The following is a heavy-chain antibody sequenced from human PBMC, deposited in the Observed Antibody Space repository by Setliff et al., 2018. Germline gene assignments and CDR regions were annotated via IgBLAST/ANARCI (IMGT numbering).Heavy chain of an antibody. V-gene: IGHV4-4*08. CDR2: IYTSGGT. J-gene: IGHJ4*02. Sequence: SCTVSGDSMNDNHWTWMRQPPGKGLEWIGYIYTSGGTNYNPSLKSRVTISVDMTENQFSLILRSVVAADTAVYYCARGVSGVSWTPRYWGRGTLVTVS. D-gene: IGHD6-25*01. CDR3: ARGVSGVSWTPRY. CDR1: GDSMNDNH.